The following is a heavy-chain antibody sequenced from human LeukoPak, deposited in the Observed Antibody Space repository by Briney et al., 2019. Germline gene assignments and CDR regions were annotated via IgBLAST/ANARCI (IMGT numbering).Heavy chain of an antibody. J-gene: IGHJ4*02. V-gene: IGHV4-59*12. D-gene: IGHD3-9*01. CDR1: GGSISSYY. CDR2: IYYSGST. Sequence: RTSETLSLTCTVSGGSISSYYWSWIRQPPGKGLEWIGYIYYSGSTNYNPSLKSRVTISVDTSKNQFSLKLSSVTAADTAVYYCASGGQYYDILTGNPRFDYWGQGTLVTVSS. CDR3: ASGGQYYDILTGNPRFDY.